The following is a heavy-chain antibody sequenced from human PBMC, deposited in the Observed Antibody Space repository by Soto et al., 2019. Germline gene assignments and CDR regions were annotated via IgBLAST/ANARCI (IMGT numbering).Heavy chain of an antibody. J-gene: IGHJ4*02. Sequence: VQLLQSGGGLVQPAGSLRLSCAASGFSFRNYALSWVRLAPGTGLEWVSAISDTGSHTSYADSVKGRFTISRDNSKHTLFLQMDSLRSEDTSVYYCANYMRIGRPYDYWGQGTLVTVFS. CDR1: GFSFRNYA. D-gene: IGHD2-2*01. CDR3: ANYMRIGRPYDY. CDR2: ISDTGSHT. V-gene: IGHV3-23*01.